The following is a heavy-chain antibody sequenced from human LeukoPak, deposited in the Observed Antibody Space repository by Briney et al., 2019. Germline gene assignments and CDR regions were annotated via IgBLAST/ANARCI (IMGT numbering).Heavy chain of an antibody. D-gene: IGHD6-13*01. Sequence: GGSLRLSCAASGFTFSSYAMHWVRQAPGKGLEWVAAISYDGSNKYYADSVKGRFTISRDNSKNTLYLQMNSLRAEDTAVYYCARGWVAAAGVHAFDIWGQGTMVTVSS. CDR3: ARGWVAAAGVHAFDI. J-gene: IGHJ3*02. CDR1: GFTFSSYA. V-gene: IGHV3-30-3*01. CDR2: ISYDGSNK.